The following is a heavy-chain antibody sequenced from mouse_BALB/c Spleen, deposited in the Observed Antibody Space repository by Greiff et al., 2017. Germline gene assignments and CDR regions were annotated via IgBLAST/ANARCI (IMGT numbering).Heavy chain of an antibody. CDR1: GFTFSSYA. Sequence: EVQVVESGGGLVKPGGSLKLSCAASGFTFSSYAMSWVRQTPEKRLEWVATISSGGSYTYYPDSVKGRFTISRDNAKNTLYLQMSSLRSEDTAMYYCARGYFDYWGQGTTLTVSS. CDR3: ARGYFDY. J-gene: IGHJ2*01. CDR2: ISSGGSYT. V-gene: IGHV5-9-3*01.